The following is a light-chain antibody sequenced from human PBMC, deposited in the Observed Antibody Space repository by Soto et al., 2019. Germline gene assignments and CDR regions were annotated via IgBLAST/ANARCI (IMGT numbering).Light chain of an antibody. V-gene: IGKV1-27*01. CDR1: QGISNY. J-gene: IGKJ1*01. CDR2: VAS. Sequence: DIQMTQSPSSLSASVGDRVTITCRASQGISNYLAWYQQQPGKVTKLLIYVASTLQSGDPSRFSGSGSGTDFTLTISSLQPEDVATYYCQKYNSAQWTFGQGTKVEIK. CDR3: QKYNSAQWT.